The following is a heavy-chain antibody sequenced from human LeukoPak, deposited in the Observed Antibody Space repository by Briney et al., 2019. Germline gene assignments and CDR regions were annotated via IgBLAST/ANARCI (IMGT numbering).Heavy chain of an antibody. CDR1: GGSFSGYY. Sequence: PSETLSLTCAVYGGSFSGYYWSWIRQPPGKGLERIGEINHSGSTNYNPSLKSRVTISVDTSKNQFSLKLSSVTAADTAVYYCARGLTLDTAMIKENYFDYWGQGTLVTVSS. V-gene: IGHV4-34*01. D-gene: IGHD5-18*01. J-gene: IGHJ4*02. CDR2: INHSGST. CDR3: ARGLTLDTAMIKENYFDY.